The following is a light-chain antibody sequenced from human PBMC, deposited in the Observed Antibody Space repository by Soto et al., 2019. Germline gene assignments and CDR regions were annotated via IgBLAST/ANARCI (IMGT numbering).Light chain of an antibody. CDR3: GSYAGNNNFL. Sequence: QSALTQPPSASGSPGQSVTISCTGTSSDVGGYTYVSWYQHHPGKAPKLVIYEVNKRPSGVPDRFSGSKSGNTASLTVSGLPAEDEADYHCGSYAGNNNFLFGGGTKLTVL. CDR2: EVN. V-gene: IGLV2-8*01. CDR1: SSDVGGYTY. J-gene: IGLJ2*01.